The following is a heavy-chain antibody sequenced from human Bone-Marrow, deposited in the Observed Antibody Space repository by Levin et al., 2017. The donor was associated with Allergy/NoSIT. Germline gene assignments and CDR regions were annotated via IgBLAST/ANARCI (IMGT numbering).Heavy chain of an antibody. V-gene: IGHV4-30-4*01. D-gene: IGHD3-10*01. Sequence: SQTLSLTCTVSGGSISSGDYYWSWIRQPPGKGLEWIGYSYYSGSTYYNPSLKSRVTISVDTSKNQFSLKLTSVTAAHTAVYSCARGGYYGSGSYRAFDIWGQGTMVTVSS. CDR2: SYYSGST. CDR3: ARGGYYGSGSYRAFDI. CDR1: GGSISSGDYY. J-gene: IGHJ3*02.